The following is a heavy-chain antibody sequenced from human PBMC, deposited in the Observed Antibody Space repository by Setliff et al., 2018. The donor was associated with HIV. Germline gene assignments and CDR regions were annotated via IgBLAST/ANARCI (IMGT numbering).Heavy chain of an antibody. V-gene: IGHV4-38-2*01. J-gene: IGHJ4*02. CDR1: GYYISGGYY. D-gene: IGHD1-1*01. Sequence: PSETLSLTCAVSGYYISGGYYWCWIRQSPGKGLEWIGCIFNSGQTYYNPSLNSRIAISMGTSGNQFSLRLTSVTAADTALYFCARAPPGIQLLTTTNGPYYFDFWGQGLLVTVSS. CDR2: IFNSGQT. CDR3: ARAPPGIQLLTTTNGPYYFDF.